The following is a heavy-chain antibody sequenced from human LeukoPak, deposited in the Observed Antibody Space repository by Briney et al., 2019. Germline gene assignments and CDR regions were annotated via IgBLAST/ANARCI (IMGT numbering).Heavy chain of an antibody. CDR2: ISGYNGNT. V-gene: IGHV1-18*01. Sequence: GASVKVSCKASGYTFTTYNINWVRQAPGQGLEWMRWISGYNGNTNYAQKLQGRVTMTTDTSTSTAYMELRSLKSDDTAVYYCASLKNYYDSSGYLVTDAFDIWGQGTVVTVSS. J-gene: IGHJ3*02. CDR3: ASLKNYYDSSGYLVTDAFDI. D-gene: IGHD3-22*01. CDR1: GYTFTTYN.